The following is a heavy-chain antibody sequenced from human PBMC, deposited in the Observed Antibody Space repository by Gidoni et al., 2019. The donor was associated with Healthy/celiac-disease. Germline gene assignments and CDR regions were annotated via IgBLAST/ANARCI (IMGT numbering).Heavy chain of an antibody. CDR1: GFTFSSYA. CDR3: AKWTGSGSYRGYYGMDV. CDR2: ISGSGGST. V-gene: IGHV3-23*01. Sequence: DVQLLESGGGLVQPGGSLRLSCAASGFTFSSYAMSLFRQAPGKGLEWVSAISGSGGSTYYADSVKGRFTISRDNSKNTLYLKMNSLRAEDTAVYYCAKWTGSGSYRGYYGMDVWGQGTTVTVSS. J-gene: IGHJ6*02. D-gene: IGHD3-10*01.